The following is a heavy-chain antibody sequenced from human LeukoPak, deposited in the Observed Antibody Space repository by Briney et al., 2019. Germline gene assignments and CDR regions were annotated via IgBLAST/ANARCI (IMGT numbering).Heavy chain of an antibody. CDR1: GGSISSSNYY. V-gene: IGHV4-39*01. D-gene: IGHD3-10*01. Sequence: PSETLSLTCSVSGGSISSSNYYWGWIRQPPGKGLEWIGSIYYSGSTYYNPSLKSRVTMSVDTSKNQFSLKLSSVTAADTAVYYCARYYYGSGSYYYFDSWGQGTLVTVSS. J-gene: IGHJ4*02. CDR3: ARYYYGSGSYYYFDS. CDR2: IYYSGST.